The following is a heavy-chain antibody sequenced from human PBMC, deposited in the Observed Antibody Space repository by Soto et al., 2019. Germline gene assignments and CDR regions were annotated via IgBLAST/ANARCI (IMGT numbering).Heavy chain of an antibody. J-gene: IGHJ6*02. CDR1: GYSFTSYW. V-gene: IGHV5-51*01. Sequence: GESLKISCKGSGYSFTSYWIGWVRQMPGKGLEWMGIIYPGDSDTRYSPSFQGQVTIPADKSISTAYLQWSSLKASDTAMYYCARHNIGSGWYGGASTGPLKVYYYGMDVWGQGTTVTVSS. CDR3: ARHNIGSGWYGGASTGPLKVYYYGMDV. CDR2: IYPGDSDT. D-gene: IGHD6-19*01.